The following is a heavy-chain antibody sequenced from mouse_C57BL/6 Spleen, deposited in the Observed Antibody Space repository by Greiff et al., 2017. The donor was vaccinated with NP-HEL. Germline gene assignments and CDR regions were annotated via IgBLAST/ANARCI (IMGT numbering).Heavy chain of an antibody. CDR1: GYTFTSYW. J-gene: IGHJ2*01. CDR2: IDPSDSYT. Sequence: QVQLQQPGAELVMPGASVKLSCKASGYTFTSYWMHWVKQRPGQGLEWIGEIDPSDSYTNYNQKFNGKSTLTVDKSSSTAYMQLSSLTSEDSAVYYCARRGYGNYVDYWGQGTTLTVSS. CDR3: ARRGYGNYVDY. D-gene: IGHD2-10*02. V-gene: IGHV1-69*01.